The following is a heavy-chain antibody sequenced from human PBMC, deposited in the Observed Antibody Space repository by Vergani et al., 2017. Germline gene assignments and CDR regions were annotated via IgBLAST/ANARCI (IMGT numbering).Heavy chain of an antibody. CDR2: IVVGSGNT. Sequence: QMQLVQSGPEVQKPGTSPKLSCNASGFTFTTSPMQWVPHARGPPLESIGCIVVGSGNTNYAQKFQERVTITRDMSTSTAYMELSSLRSEDTAVYYCAAGFGELFSSDAFDIWGQGTMVTVSS. V-gene: IGHV1-58*02. D-gene: IGHD3-10*01. CDR3: AAGFGELFSSDAFDI. J-gene: IGHJ3*02. CDR1: GFTFTTSP.